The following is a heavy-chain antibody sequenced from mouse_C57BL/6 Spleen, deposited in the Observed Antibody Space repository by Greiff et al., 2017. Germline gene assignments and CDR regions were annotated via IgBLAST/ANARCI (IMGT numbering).Heavy chain of an antibody. CDR1: GYAFSSYW. J-gene: IGHJ4*01. V-gene: IGHV1-80*01. CDR3: SSYGSYAMDY. CDR2: IYPGDGDT. D-gene: IGHD2-2*01. Sequence: VKLLESGAELVKPGASVKISCKASGYAFSSYWMNWVKQRPGKGLEWIGQIYPGDGDTNYNGKFKGKDTLTADKSSSTAYMQLSSLTSEDSAVXFCSSYGSYAMDYWGQGTSVTVSS.